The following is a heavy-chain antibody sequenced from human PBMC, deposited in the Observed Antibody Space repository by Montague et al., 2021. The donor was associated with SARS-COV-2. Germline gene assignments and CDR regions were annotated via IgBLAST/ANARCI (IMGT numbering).Heavy chain of an antibody. D-gene: IGHD3-10*01. J-gene: IGHJ3*02. CDR1: GVSISSAHYC. Sequence: SESQSLTYTVSGVSISSAHYCWGWVRQTPGKGLEWIGNIFYDGTSRSNPSLNSRVTISVDTSKSQLSLRLSSVTAADTAVYFCARHITGSGNAFDIWGQGTMVTVSS. CDR2: IFYDGTS. CDR3: ARHITGSGNAFDI. V-gene: IGHV4-39*01.